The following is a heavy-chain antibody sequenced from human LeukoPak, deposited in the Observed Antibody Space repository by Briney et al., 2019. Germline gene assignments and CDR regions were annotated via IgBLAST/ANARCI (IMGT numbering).Heavy chain of an antibody. D-gene: IGHD2-2*01. V-gene: IGHV1-2*02. CDR3: ARAGFGVVVPAAIGWFDP. J-gene: IGHJ5*02. CDR2: INPNSGGT. Sequence: GASVKVSCKASGYTFTGYYMHWVRQAPGQGLEWMGWINPNSGGTNYAQKFQGRVTMTRDTSISTAHMELSRLRSDDTAVYYCARAGFGVVVPAAIGWFDPWGQGTLVTVSS. CDR1: GYTFTGYY.